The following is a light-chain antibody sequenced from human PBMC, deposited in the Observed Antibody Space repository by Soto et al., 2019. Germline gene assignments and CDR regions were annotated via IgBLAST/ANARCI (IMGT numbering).Light chain of an antibody. J-gene: IGKJ4*01. CDR1: QSVSSN. V-gene: IGKV3-15*01. CDR2: GAS. CDR3: QQYNNWPLT. Sequence: EIVMTQSPATLSVSPGERATLSCRASQSVSSNLAGYQQKPGHAPRLLFYGASTRATGIPARFSGSVSGTEFTLTISSLQSEDFEVYSCQQYNNWPLTFGGGTKVEIK.